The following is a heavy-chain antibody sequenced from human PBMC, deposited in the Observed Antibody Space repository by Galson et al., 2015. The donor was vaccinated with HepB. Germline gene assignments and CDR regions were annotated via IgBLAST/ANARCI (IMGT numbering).Heavy chain of an antibody. CDR2: INTNTGNP. CDR1: GYTFTNYA. D-gene: IGHD3-22*01. J-gene: IGHJ6*02. V-gene: IGHV7-4-1*02. Sequence: VSCKASGYTFTNYAMNWVRQAPGRGLEWLGWINTNTGNPTYAQGFTGRFVFSLDASVNTAYLQISSLKAEDSAFYYCARVTSIYYYNSSYSYYYYGMDVWGQGTTVTVSS. CDR3: ARVTSIYYYNSSYSYYYYGMDV.